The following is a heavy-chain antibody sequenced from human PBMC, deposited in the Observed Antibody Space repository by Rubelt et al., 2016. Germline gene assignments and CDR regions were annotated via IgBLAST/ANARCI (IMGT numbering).Heavy chain of an antibody. Sequence: SSYGMYWVRQAPGKGLEWAAIIWYDGRNKYYADSVKGRFTISRDNSKNTLYLEMNSLGAEDTAVYYCASNVGYCSSTSCCGGWGQGTLVTVSS. CDR1: SSYG. D-gene: IGHD2-2*01. J-gene: IGHJ4*02. V-gene: IGHV3-33*01. CDR2: IWYDGRNK. CDR3: ASNVGYCSSTSCCGG.